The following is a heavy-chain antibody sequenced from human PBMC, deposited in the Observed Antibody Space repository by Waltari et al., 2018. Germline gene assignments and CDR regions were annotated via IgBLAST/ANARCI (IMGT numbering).Heavy chain of an antibody. J-gene: IGHJ4*02. CDR1: GGSLSGFY. CDR3: ARWPSTQYEF. Sequence: QVQLQQWCASLLKPSETLSPPCAAYGGSLSGFYWTWIRQPPGKGLEWIGEIYYSGDVNYNPSLKSRLTISVDTSKNQFSLKLTSVTAADTAVYYCARWPSTQYEFWGQGTLVTVSS. V-gene: IGHV4-34*01. D-gene: IGHD2-2*01. CDR2: IYYSGDV.